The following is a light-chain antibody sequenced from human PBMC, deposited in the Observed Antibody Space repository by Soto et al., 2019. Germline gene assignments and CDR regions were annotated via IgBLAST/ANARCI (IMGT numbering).Light chain of an antibody. CDR1: SSDVGGYNY. Sequence: QSALTQPASVSGSPGQSITISCTGTSSDVGGYNYVSWYQQHPGKAPKLMIYDVSNRPSGVSNRCSGSKSGNTASLTISGLQAEDEADYYCSSYTSSSRVFGTGTKVTVL. V-gene: IGLV2-14*01. J-gene: IGLJ1*01. CDR2: DVS. CDR3: SSYTSSSRV.